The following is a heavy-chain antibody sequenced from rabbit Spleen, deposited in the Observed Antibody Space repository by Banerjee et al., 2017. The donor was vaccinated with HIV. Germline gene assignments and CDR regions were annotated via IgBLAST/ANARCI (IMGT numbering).Heavy chain of an antibody. J-gene: IGHJ6*01. Sequence: QEQLVESGGGLVQPEGSLTLTCTTSGFSFSNNYYMCWVRQAPRKGLEWIACTAAGGSPFTYYATWAKGRFTCSKASSTTVTLQMTSLTAADTATYFCARDTGTSFSTYGMDLWGPGTLVTVS. V-gene: IGHV1S45*01. CDR2: TAAGGSPFT. CDR1: GFSFSNNYY. CDR3: ARDTGTSFSTYGMDL. D-gene: IGHD8-1*01.